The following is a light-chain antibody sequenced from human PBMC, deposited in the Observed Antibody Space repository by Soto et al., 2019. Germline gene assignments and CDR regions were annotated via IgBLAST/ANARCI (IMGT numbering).Light chain of an antibody. CDR3: QTWGTGIVV. Sequence: QSVLTQSPSASASLGASVKLTCTLSSGHSTDAIAWHQQQPEKGPRYLMKLDSDGIHSKGDGIPDRFSGSSSGAERYLTISSLQSEDEADYYCQTWGTGIVVFGGGTKLTVL. V-gene: IGLV4-69*02. CDR2: LDSDGIH. CDR1: SGHSTDA. J-gene: IGLJ2*01.